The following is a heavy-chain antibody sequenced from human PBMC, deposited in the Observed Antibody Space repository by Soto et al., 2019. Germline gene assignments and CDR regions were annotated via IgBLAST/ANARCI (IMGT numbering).Heavy chain of an antibody. CDR3: ARDGSYSSGWLDYYYYYGMDV. CDR1: GDSVSSNSAA. J-gene: IGHJ6*02. CDR2: TYYRSKWYN. D-gene: IGHD6-19*01. V-gene: IGHV6-1*01. Sequence: PSQTLSLTCVISGDSVSSNSAAWNWIRQSPSRGLEWLGRTYYRSKWYNDYAVSVKSRITINPDTSKNQFSLQLNSVTPEDTAVYYCARDGSYSSGWLDYYYYYGMDVWGQGTTVTVSS.